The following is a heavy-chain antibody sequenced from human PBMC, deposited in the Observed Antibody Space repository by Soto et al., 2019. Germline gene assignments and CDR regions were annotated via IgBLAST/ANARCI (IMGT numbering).Heavy chain of an antibody. CDR3: AKGDMVRGVIINRRDPPNYYYMDV. CDR1: GFTFSSYA. CDR2: ISGSGGST. J-gene: IGHJ6*03. D-gene: IGHD3-10*01. V-gene: IGHV3-23*01. Sequence: GGSLRLSCAASGFTFSSYAMSWVRQAPGKGLEWVSAISGSGGSTYYADSVKGRFTISRDNSKNTLYLQMNSLRAEDTAVYYCAKGDMVRGVIINRRDPPNYYYMDVWGKGTTVTVSS.